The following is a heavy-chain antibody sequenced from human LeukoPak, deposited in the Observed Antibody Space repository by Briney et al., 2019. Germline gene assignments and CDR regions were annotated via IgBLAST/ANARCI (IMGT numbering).Heavy chain of an antibody. CDR3: AKDWNRFGY. CDR1: AFTFSSYA. V-gene: IGHV3-23*01. CDR2: ISGSGGST. J-gene: IGHJ4*02. Sequence: KTGRSLRLSCAASAFTFSSYAMSWVRQAPGKGLEWVSAISGSGGSTYYADSVKGRFTISRDNSKNTLYLQMNCLRAEDTAVYYCAKDWNRFGYWGQGTLVTVSS. D-gene: IGHD1-1*01.